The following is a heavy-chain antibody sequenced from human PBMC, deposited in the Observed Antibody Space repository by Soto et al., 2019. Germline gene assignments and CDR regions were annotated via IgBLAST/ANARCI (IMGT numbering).Heavy chain of an antibody. CDR2: ISYDGVNK. D-gene: IGHD4-17*01. J-gene: IGHJ6*03. Sequence: GGSLRLSCVASGFTFSSYGIHWVRQAPGKELEWVAVISYDGVNKYYADSVKGRFTISRDNSKNTLYLQMNSLRAEDTAVYYCARSGEYGDYEYYYYYYMDVWGKGTTVTVSS. CDR3: ARSGEYGDYEYYYYYYMDV. V-gene: IGHV3-30*03. CDR1: GFTFSSYG.